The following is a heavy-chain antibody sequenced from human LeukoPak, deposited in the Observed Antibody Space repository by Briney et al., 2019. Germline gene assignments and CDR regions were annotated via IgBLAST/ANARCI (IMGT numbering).Heavy chain of an antibody. D-gene: IGHD4-17*01. Sequence: ASVKVSCKACGYTFTRYDINWERQATGQGLEWMGWMNPSSGNTGYAQKFQGRVTMTRNTSISTAYMELSSLRSEDTAVYYCASGHITTVTTGYYYYYYYMDVWGKGTTVTVSS. CDR1: GYTFTRYD. CDR3: ASGHITTVTTGYYYYYYYMDV. CDR2: MNPSSGNT. V-gene: IGHV1-8*01. J-gene: IGHJ6*03.